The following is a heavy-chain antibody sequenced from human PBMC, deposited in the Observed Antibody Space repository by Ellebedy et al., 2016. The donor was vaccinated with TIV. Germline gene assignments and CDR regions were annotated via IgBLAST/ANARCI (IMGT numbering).Heavy chain of an antibody. Sequence: GGSLRLXCAASGFSFTSYAMSWVRQAPGKGLEWVSGVSGSGTSTYYADSVKGRFTISRDSSKKTVFLQMSSLRADDTAVYYCAKDRVQVWPEDALDIWGQGTTVTVSS. CDR2: VSGSGTST. J-gene: IGHJ3*02. CDR3: AKDRVQVWPEDALDI. D-gene: IGHD5-18*01. CDR1: GFSFTSYA. V-gene: IGHV3-23*01.